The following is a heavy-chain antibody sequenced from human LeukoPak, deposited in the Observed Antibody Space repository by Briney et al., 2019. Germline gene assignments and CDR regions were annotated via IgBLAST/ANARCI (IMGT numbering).Heavy chain of an antibody. CDR3: ARDVYSSGWYAGFEY. CDR2: IYSGGST. Sequence: GGSLRLSCAASGFTVTNIYISWVRQAPGKGLEWVSVIYSGGSTYYIDSMKGRFTMSRDNSKNTLYLQMNSLRPEDTAMYYCARDVYSSGWYAGFEYWGQGTLVTVSS. J-gene: IGHJ4*02. D-gene: IGHD6-19*01. V-gene: IGHV3-66*01. CDR1: GFTVTNIY.